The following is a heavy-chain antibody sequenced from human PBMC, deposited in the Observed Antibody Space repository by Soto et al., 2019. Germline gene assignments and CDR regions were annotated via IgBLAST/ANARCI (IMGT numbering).Heavy chain of an antibody. V-gene: IGHV3-30-3*01. D-gene: IGHD6-13*01. CDR3: ARDPGIAAAGTHGDY. Sequence: GGSLRLSCAASGFTFSSYAMHWVRQAPGKGLEWVAVISYDGSNKYYADSGKGRFTISRDNSKNTLYLQMNSLRAEDTAVYYCARDPGIAAAGTHGDYWGQGTLVTVSS. CDR1: GFTFSSYA. J-gene: IGHJ4*02. CDR2: ISYDGSNK.